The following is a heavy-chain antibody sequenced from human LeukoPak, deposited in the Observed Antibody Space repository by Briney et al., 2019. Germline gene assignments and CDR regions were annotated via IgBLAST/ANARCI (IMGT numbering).Heavy chain of an antibody. Sequence: PGGSLRLSCPASGFAFSSYAMHWVRQAPGKGLEWVAVISYDGSNKYYADSVKGRFTISRNNSKNTLYLQMNSLRAEDTAVYYCARDVPELGIGYWGQGTLVTVSS. CDR3: ARDVPELGIGY. D-gene: IGHD7-27*01. J-gene: IGHJ4*02. CDR2: ISYDGSNK. CDR1: GFAFSSYA. V-gene: IGHV3-30-3*01.